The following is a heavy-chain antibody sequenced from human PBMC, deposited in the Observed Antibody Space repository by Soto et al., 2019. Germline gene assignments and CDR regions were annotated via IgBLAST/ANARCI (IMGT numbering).Heavy chain of an antibody. J-gene: IGHJ4*02. CDR1: GFTFSSYG. CDR3: GGGHYFSDY. Sequence: QVQLVESGGGVVQPGRSLRLSCAASGFTFSSYGMHWVRQAPGMGLEWVALISNDGSNKYYVDSVKGRFTISRDNSKNALYLQMNSLRGEGTAVYYCGGGHYFSDYWGQGTLITVSS. V-gene: IGHV3-30*03. CDR2: ISNDGSNK. D-gene: IGHD3-16*01.